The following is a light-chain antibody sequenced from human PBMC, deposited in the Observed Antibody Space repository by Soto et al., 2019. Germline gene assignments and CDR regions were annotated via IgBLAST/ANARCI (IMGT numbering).Light chain of an antibody. CDR2: VFI. CDR1: NSDVCCYNF. CDR3: SSYADSSNFRV. V-gene: IGLV2-8*01. J-gene: IGLJ1*01. Sequence: QSALTQPVSASGSPGQSVTISCTGTNSDVCCYNFVSWYQQHPGKAPNLMIYVFIKLPLGVPDRFSGSKSGNTASLTVSGLQAEDEADYYCSSYADSSNFRVFGTGTKVTVL.